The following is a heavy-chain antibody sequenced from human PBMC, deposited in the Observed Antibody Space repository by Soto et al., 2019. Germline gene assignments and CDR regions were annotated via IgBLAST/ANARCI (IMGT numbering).Heavy chain of an antibody. Sequence: QLQLQESGSGLVKPSQTLSLTCAVSGGSISSGGYSWSWIRQPPGKGLEWIGYIYHSGSTYYNPSLKSRVTISVDRSKNQFSLKLSSVPAADTAVYYCARYSLDYYYGMDVWGQGTTVTVSS. CDR3: ARYSLDYYYGMDV. CDR1: GGSISSGGYS. V-gene: IGHV4-30-2*01. CDR2: IYHSGST. D-gene: IGHD5-18*01. J-gene: IGHJ6*02.